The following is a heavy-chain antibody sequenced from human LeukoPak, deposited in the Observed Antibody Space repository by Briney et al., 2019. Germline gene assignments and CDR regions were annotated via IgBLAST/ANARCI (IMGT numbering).Heavy chain of an antibody. CDR2: IYTSGST. J-gene: IGHJ6*02. V-gene: IGHV4-61*02. CDR1: GVSISSGSYY. CDR3: ARGRSGSYQYYYGLDV. Sequence: SETLSLTCTVSGVSISSGSYYWSWIRPPAGKGLEWTGRIYTSGSTNYNPSLKSRVTISVDTSKNQFSLKLSSVTAADTAVYYCARGRSGSYQYYYGLDVWGQGTTVTVSS. D-gene: IGHD1-26*01.